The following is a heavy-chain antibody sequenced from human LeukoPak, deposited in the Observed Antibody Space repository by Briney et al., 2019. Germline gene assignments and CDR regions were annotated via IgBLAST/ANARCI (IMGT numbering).Heavy chain of an antibody. V-gene: IGHV3-21*01. Sequence: GGSLRLSCAASGFTFSSYSMNWVRQALGKGLEWVSSISSSSSYIYYADSVKGRFTISRDNAKNSLYLQMNSLRAEDTAVYYCARDRSDRLAVAGTSAFDYWGQGTLVTVSS. D-gene: IGHD6-19*01. CDR3: ARDRSDRLAVAGTSAFDY. CDR2: ISSSSSYI. CDR1: GFTFSSYS. J-gene: IGHJ4*02.